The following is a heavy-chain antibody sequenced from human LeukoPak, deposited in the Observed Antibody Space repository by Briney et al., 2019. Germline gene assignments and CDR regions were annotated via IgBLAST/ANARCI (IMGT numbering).Heavy chain of an antibody. V-gene: IGHV4-59*01. CDR3: ARASGVSSYLLPI. CDR2: IYYSGNT. J-gene: IGHJ4*02. D-gene: IGHD2-8*01. CDR1: GASISSYY. Sequence: SETLSLTCTVSGASISSYYWNWIRQPPGKGLEWIGYIYYSGNTNYNPSLKSRVTMSVDTSKNQFSLRLNSVTAADTAVYYCARASGVSSYLLPIWGQGTLVTVSS.